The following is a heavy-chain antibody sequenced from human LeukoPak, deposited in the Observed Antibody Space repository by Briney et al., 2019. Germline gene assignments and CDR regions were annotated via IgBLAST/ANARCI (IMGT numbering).Heavy chain of an antibody. CDR1: GYTFTSYG. CDR2: ISAYNGNT. CDR3: ARAFSIAVAGTGFYYFDY. V-gene: IGHV1-18*01. D-gene: IGHD6-19*01. J-gene: IGHJ4*02. Sequence: ASVKVSCKASGYTFTSYGISWVRQAPGQGLEWMGWISAYNGNTNYAQKLQGRVTMTTDTSTSTAYMELRSLRSDDTAVYYCARAFSIAVAGTGFYYFDYWGQGTLVTVSS.